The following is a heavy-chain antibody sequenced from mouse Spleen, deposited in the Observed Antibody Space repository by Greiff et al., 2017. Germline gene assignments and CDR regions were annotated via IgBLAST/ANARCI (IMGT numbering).Heavy chain of an antibody. D-gene: IGHD4-1*02. Sequence: VQLKESGPGLAKPSQTLSLTCSVSGYSFTSDYWNWIRKFPGNKLECMGYIRYSGSTYYNPSRKSRISITRDTSKNQYYLQLNSVTTEDTATDYCARSSTGTFDYWGQGTTLTVSS. CDR3: ARSSTGTFDY. J-gene: IGHJ2*01. V-gene: IGHV3-8*01. CDR2: IRYSGST. CDR1: GYSFTSDY.